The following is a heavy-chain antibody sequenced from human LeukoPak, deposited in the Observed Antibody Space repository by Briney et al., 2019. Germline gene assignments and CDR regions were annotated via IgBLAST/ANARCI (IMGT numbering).Heavy chain of an antibody. J-gene: IGHJ5*02. CDR1: GGFISNYY. D-gene: IGHD3-22*01. CDR2: MYYTGST. V-gene: IGHV4-59*12. Sequence: PSETLSLTCSVSGGFISNYYWSWIRQPPGKGLEWIGYMYYTGSTNYNPSLKSRVTISVDTSKNQFSLKLSSVTAADTAVYYCAREKIGYYDSSGRGWFDPWGQGTLVTVSS. CDR3: AREKIGYYDSSGRGWFDP.